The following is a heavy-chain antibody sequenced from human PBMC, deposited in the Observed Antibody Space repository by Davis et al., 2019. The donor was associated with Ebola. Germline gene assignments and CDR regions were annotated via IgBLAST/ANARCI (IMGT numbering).Heavy chain of an antibody. V-gene: IGHV3-30-3*01. Sequence: GESLKISCAASGFTFSSYAMSWVRQAPGKGLEWLAVISYDGSNKYYADSVKVRFTISRDNSKNTLYLQMNSLRAEDTAVYYCATTPDGRLLTWFDPWGQGTLVTVSS. CDR1: GFTFSSYA. CDR2: ISYDGSNK. D-gene: IGHD1-26*01. CDR3: ATTPDGRLLTWFDP. J-gene: IGHJ5*02.